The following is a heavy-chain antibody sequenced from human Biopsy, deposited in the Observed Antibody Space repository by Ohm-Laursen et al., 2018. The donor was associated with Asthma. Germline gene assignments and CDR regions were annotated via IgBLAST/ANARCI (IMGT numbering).Heavy chain of an antibody. V-gene: IGHV4-31*03. D-gene: IGHD3-22*01. CDR3: ARAQDYYDSRGYYRSFDY. J-gene: IGHJ4*02. CDR2: IYYSVST. CDR1: YGSITSGGYY. Sequence: SDTLSLTCTVSYGSITSGGYYWTWIRQHPGKGLEWIGFIYYSVSTYYNPSLKSRVSISIDTSKNQFSLKLSSVTAADTAVYYCARAQDYYDSRGYYRSFDYWGQGTLVTVSS.